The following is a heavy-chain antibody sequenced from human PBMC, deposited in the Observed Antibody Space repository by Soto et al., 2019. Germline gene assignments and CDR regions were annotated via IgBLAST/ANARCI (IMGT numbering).Heavy chain of an antibody. Sequence: PSETLSLTCTVSGGYISSSSYYWGWIRQPPGKGLEWIGSIYYSGSTYYNPSLKSRVTISVDTSKNQFSLKLSSVTAADTAVYYCARQQGRGYSYGSFDYWGQGTLVTVSS. CDR2: IYYSGST. V-gene: IGHV4-39*01. CDR1: GGYISSSSYY. J-gene: IGHJ4*02. D-gene: IGHD5-18*01. CDR3: ARQQGRGYSYGSFDY.